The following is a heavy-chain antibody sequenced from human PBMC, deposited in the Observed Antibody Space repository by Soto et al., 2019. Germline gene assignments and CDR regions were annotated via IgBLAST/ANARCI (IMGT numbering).Heavy chain of an antibody. Sequence: EVQLLESGGGLVQPGGSLRLSCSTSGFTFNTYAMNWVRQAPGKGLEWVSALSGSGGSTYYADSVRGRFTISRDNSKNTLFLQMNSLRAEDSALYYCAKQRAGYGSGSDTYYFDSWGQGTLVAVSS. D-gene: IGHD3-10*01. CDR2: LSGSGGST. CDR3: AKQRAGYGSGSDTYYFDS. V-gene: IGHV3-23*01. CDR1: GFTFNTYA. J-gene: IGHJ4*02.